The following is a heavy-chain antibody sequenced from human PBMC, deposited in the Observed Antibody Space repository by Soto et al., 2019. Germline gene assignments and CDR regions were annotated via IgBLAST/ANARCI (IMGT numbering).Heavy chain of an antibody. D-gene: IGHD6-13*01. V-gene: IGHV3-74*01. CDR2: IIRDGSST. CDR3: GRGGSGIYGMDI. CDR1: GFTFSSYW. Sequence: SLRLSCAASGFTFSSYWMHWVRQAPGKGLVWISRIIRDGSSTNYADSVKGRFTISRDNAKNTLYLEINSLRADDTAVYFCGRGGSGIYGMDIWGQGTTVTVSS. J-gene: IGHJ6*02.